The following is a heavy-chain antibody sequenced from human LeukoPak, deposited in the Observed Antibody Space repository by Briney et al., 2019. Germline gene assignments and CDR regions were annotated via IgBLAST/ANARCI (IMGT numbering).Heavy chain of an antibody. CDR3: ASARTTVFMDV. Sequence: PSETLSLTCTVSGGSISSYYWGWIRQPAGKGLEWIGRIYTSGSTNYNPSLKSRVTMSVDTSKNQFSLKLSSVTAADTPVYYCASARTTVFMDVWGKGTTVTVSS. J-gene: IGHJ6*04. CDR2: IYTSGST. CDR1: GGSISSYY. V-gene: IGHV4-4*07. D-gene: IGHD2-2*01.